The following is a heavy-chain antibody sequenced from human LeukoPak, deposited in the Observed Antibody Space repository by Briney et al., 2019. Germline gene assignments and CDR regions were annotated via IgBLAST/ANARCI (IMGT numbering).Heavy chain of an antibody. J-gene: IGHJ4*02. Sequence: GGSLRLSCAASGFTFSDSAMSWVRQAPGKGLEWVSGISGRGDKTYYADSVKGRFTISRDNSKNTLRLQMNSLRDEDTAIYYCAIRVRNNAGPFHWWGQGTLASVS. CDR2: ISGRGDKT. D-gene: IGHD1-14*01. CDR3: AIRVRNNAGPFHW. V-gene: IGHV3-23*01. CDR1: GFTFSDSA.